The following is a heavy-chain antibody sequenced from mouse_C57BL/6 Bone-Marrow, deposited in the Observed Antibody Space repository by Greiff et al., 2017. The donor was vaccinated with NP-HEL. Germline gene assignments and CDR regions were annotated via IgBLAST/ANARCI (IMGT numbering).Heavy chain of an antibody. Sequence: DVMLVESGGGLVKPGGSLKLSCAASGFTFSSYAMSWVRQTPEKRLEWVATISDGGSYTYYPDNVKGRFTISRDNAKNNLYLQMSHLKSEDTAMYYCARDSPFDYWGQGTTLTVSS. J-gene: IGHJ2*01. D-gene: IGHD6-1*01. V-gene: IGHV5-4*01. CDR3: ARDSPFDY. CDR1: GFTFSSYA. CDR2: ISDGGSYT.